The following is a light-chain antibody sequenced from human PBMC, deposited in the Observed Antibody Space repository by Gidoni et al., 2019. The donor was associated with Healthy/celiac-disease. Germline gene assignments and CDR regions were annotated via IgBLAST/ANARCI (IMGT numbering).Light chain of an antibody. CDR3: QQSYSTPQT. Sequence: NQMTQSPSSLSASVGDRVTITFRASQSISSYLNWYQQKPGKAPKLLIYAASSLQSGVPSRFSGSGSGTDFTLTISSLQPEDFATYYCQQSYSTPQTFGQGTKVKIK. CDR1: QSISSY. CDR2: AAS. V-gene: IGKV1-39*01. J-gene: IGKJ1*01.